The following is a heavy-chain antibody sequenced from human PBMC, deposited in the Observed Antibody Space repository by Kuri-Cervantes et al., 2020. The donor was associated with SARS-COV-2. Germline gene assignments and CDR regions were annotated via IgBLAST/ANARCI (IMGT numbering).Heavy chain of an antibody. Sequence: LSLTCAASGFTFSSYSMNWVRQAPGKGLEWVSSISSSSSYIYYADSVKGRFTISRDNAKNSLYLQMNSLRAEDTAVYYCARVAIFGVVSHDAFDIWGQGTMVTVSS. CDR3: ARVAIFGVVSHDAFDI. CDR1: GFTFSSYS. J-gene: IGHJ3*02. CDR2: ISSSSSYI. D-gene: IGHD3-3*01. V-gene: IGHV3-21*01.